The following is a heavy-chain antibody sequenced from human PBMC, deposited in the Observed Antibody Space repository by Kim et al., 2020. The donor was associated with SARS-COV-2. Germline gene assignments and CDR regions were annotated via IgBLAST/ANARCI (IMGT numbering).Heavy chain of an antibody. Sequence: GGSLRLSCTASGFTFGDYAMSWVRQAPGKGLEWVGFIRSKAYGGTTEYAASVKGRFTISRDDSKSIAYLQMNSLKTEDTAVYYCTREAWLLDLDYWGQGTLVTVSS. CDR2: IRSKAYGGTT. CDR3: TREAWLLDLDY. D-gene: IGHD3-3*01. V-gene: IGHV3-49*04. J-gene: IGHJ4*02. CDR1: GFTFGDYA.